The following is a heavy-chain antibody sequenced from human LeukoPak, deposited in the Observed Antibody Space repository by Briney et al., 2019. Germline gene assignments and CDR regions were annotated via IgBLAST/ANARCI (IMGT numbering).Heavy chain of an antibody. CDR3: ARVVGSTPHYFDY. Sequence: SQTLSLTCTVSGGSISSGDYYWSWIRQPPGKGLEWIGYIYYSGSTYYNPSLKSRVTISVDTSKNQFSLKLSSVTAADTAVYYCARVVGSTPHYFDYWGQGTLVTVSS. D-gene: IGHD2-2*01. V-gene: IGHV4-30-4*01. J-gene: IGHJ4*02. CDR1: GGSISSGDYY. CDR2: IYYSGST.